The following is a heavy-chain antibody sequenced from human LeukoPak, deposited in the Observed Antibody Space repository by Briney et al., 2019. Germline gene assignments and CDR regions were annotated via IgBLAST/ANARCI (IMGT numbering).Heavy chain of an antibody. CDR3: ARDPSSAIMRTAFDY. D-gene: IGHD6-19*01. V-gene: IGHV3-74*01. CDR1: GFTFSSYW. J-gene: IGHJ4*02. Sequence: GGSVRLSCAASGFTFSSYWMHWVRQAPGKGLVWVSRINSDGSSTSYADSVKGRFTISRDNAKNTLYLQMNSLRAEDTAVYHCARDPSSAIMRTAFDYWGQGTLVTVSS. CDR2: INSDGSST.